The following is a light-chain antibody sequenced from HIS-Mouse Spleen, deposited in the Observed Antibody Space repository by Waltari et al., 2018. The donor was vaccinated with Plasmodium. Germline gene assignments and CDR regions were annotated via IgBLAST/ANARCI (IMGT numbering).Light chain of an antibody. J-gene: IGLJ2*01. Sequence: LVLTQSPSASASLGASVKLTCTLSSGHSSYAIAWHQQQPEKGPRYLMKLNSDGSHSKGDGIPYRFSGSSSGAERYLTISSLQSEDEADYYCQTWGTGIVVFGGGTKLTVL. CDR3: QTWGTGIVV. CDR1: SGHSSYA. V-gene: IGLV4-69*01. CDR2: LNSDGSH.